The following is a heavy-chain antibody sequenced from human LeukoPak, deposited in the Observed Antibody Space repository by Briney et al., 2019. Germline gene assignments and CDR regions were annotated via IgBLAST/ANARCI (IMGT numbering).Heavy chain of an antibody. D-gene: IGHD3-22*01. V-gene: IGHV3-66*01. J-gene: IGHJ4*02. CDR2: IYSGGGA. CDR3: ASTSRDGNGHYWE. Sequence: GGSLRLSCAASGFTFSSYAMSWVRQAPGKGLEWVSVIYSGGGAYYSNSVKGRFTISRDNSKNTLYLQMNSLRAEDTAVYYCASTSRDGNGHYWEWGQGTLVTVSS. CDR1: GFTFSSYA.